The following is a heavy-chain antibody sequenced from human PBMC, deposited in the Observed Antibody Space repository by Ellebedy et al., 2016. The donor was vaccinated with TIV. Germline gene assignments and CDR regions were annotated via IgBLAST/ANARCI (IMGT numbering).Heavy chain of an antibody. V-gene: IGHV1-46*01. CDR1: GDTFSSYY. D-gene: IGHD2-21*01. CDR3: ALGSGISNAFDL. Sequence: ASVKVSCKAPGDTFSSYYMHWVRQAPGQGPEWMGIVNPNSGTTTYAQRFQGRVTLSRDTSTTTIYMELSSLTSADTAVYYCALGSGISNAFDLWGQGSTVTVSS. CDR2: VNPNSGTT. J-gene: IGHJ3*01.